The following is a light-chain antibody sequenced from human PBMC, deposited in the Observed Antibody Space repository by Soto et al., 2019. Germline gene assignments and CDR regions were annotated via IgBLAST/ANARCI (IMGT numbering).Light chain of an antibody. CDR1: QSVTSTY. J-gene: IGKJ2*03. CDR3: KQYGSSPGYS. CDR2: GTS. V-gene: IGKV3-20*01. Sequence: EIVLTQSPGTLSLSPGERATLSCRASQSVTSTYLTWYQQKPGQAPRLLIHGTSNRATGIPDRFSGSGSGTELTLTMRRLEPEDFAVYYCKQYGSSPGYSFGQGTKLESK.